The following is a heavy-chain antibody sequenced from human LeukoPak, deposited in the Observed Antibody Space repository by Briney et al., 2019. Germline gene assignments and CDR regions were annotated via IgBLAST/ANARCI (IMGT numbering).Heavy chain of an antibody. CDR3: AKDYEPLVGVHRWGDWFDP. J-gene: IGHJ5*02. CDR1: GGSISSSSYY. V-gene: IGHV4-39*02. CDR2: IYYSGST. D-gene: IGHD1-26*01. Sequence: NASETLSLTCTVSGGSISSSSYYWGWIRQPPGKGLEWIGSIYYSGSTYYNPSLKSRVTISVDTSKNQFSLKLSSVTAADTAVYYCAKDYEPLVGVHRWGDWFDPWGQGTLVTVSS.